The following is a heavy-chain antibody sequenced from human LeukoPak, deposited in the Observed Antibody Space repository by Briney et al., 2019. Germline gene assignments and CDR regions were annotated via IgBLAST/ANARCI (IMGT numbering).Heavy chain of an antibody. Sequence: GASVKVSCKASGYTFTGYYMHWVRQAPGQGLEWMGWINPNSGGTSYAQKFQGRVTMTRDTSISTAYMELSRLRSDDTAVYYCARVGGSGSYSGAFDIWGQGTMVTVSS. CDR1: GYTFTGYY. J-gene: IGHJ3*02. V-gene: IGHV1-2*02. D-gene: IGHD1-26*01. CDR3: ARVGGSGSYSGAFDI. CDR2: INPNSGGT.